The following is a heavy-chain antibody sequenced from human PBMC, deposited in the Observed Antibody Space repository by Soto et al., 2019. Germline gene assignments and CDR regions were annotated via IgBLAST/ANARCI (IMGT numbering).Heavy chain of an antibody. CDR1: GFTVSSNY. CDR3: AKARFDSRGTFFRVGFYDV. CDR2: ISGSGDTA. V-gene: IGHV3-53*01. J-gene: IGHJ4*02. Sequence: GGSLRLSCAASGFTVSSNYMSWVRRAPGRGLEWISAISGSGDTAYYAESVKGRFTISRDNSRNTLYLKMNNLTVEDTAVYSCAKARFDSRGTFFRVGFYDVWGRGILVTVSS. D-gene: IGHD3-22*01.